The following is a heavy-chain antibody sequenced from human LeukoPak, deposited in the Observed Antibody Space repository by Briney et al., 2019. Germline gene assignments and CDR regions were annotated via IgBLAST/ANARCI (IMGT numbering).Heavy chain of an antibody. CDR3: ARGGNMPRWSRFDP. V-gene: IGHV4-34*01. CDR1: GGSFSGYY. D-gene: IGHD4-23*01. Sequence: PSETLSLTCAVYGGSFSGYYWSWIRQPPGKGLEWIGEINHSGSTNYNPSLKSRVTISVDTSKNQFSLKLSSVTAADTAVYYCARGGNMPRWSRFDPWGQGTLVTVSP. J-gene: IGHJ5*02. CDR2: INHSGST.